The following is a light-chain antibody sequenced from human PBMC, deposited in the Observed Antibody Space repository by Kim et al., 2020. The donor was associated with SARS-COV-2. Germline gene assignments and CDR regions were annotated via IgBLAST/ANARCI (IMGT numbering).Light chain of an antibody. Sequence: LVLSPGERATLSCRASQSVSSYLAWYQQKPGQAPRLLIYDASNRATGIPARFSGSGAGTDFTLTISSLEPEDFAVYYCQQRSNWYTFGQGTKLEI. J-gene: IGKJ2*01. CDR3: QQRSNWYT. CDR2: DAS. CDR1: QSVSSY. V-gene: IGKV3-11*01.